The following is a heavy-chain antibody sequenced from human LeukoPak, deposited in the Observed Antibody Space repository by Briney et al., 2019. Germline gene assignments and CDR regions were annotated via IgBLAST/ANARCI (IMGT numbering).Heavy chain of an antibody. D-gene: IGHD4-11*01. CDR1: GFTVTNNY. V-gene: IGHV3-53*01. CDR3: ARSYSNHLFGMDV. Sequence: GRSLRLSCAASGFTVTNNYMSWVRQAPGKGLEWVSVIYSGGSTYYADSVKGRFTISRDTSKNTLFLQMNSLRAEDTAVYYCARSYSNHLFGMDVWGQGTTVTVSS. CDR2: IYSGGST. J-gene: IGHJ6*02.